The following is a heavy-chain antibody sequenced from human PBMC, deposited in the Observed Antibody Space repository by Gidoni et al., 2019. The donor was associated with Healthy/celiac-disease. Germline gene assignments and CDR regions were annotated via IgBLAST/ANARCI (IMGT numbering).Heavy chain of an antibody. J-gene: IGHJ2*01. CDR2: IYYSGST. CDR3: ASADGGNSDYWYFDL. V-gene: IGHV4-59*01. D-gene: IGHD2-21*02. Sequence: QVQLQESGPGLVKPSETLSLTCTVSGGSISNYYWSWIRQPPGKGLEWIGYIYYSGSTNYNPSLKSRVTISVDTSKNQFSLKLSSVTAADTAVYYCASADGGNSDYWYFDLWGRGTLVTVSS. CDR1: GGSISNYY.